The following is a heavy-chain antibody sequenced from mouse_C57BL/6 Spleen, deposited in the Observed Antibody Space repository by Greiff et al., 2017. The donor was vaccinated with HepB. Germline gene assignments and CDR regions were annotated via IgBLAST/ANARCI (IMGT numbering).Heavy chain of an antibody. CDR2: IDPENGDT. CDR1: GYNIKDYY. J-gene: IGHJ4*01. V-gene: IGHV14-4*01. Sequence: VQLQQSGAELVRPGASVKLSCTASGYNIKDYYMHWVKQRPEQGLEWIGWIDPENGDTEYDWKFQGKATITADKSSNTAYLQLSSLTSEDTAVYYGTSGGKCYYYAMDYWGQGTSVTVSS. CDR3: TSGGKCYYYAMDY. D-gene: IGHD2-1*01.